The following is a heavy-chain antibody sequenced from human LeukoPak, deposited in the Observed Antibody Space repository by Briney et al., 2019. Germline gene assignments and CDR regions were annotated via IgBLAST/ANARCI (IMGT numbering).Heavy chain of an antibody. CDR1: GFTFSSYG. V-gene: IGHV3-30*02. CDR2: IRYDGSSQ. CDR3: AKRRDVAAGGSGAFDY. J-gene: IGHJ4*02. D-gene: IGHD6-13*01. Sequence: GGCLSLSCAASGFTFSSYGMHWVRPAPGKGLEWVAFIRYDGSSQRYTDSVKGRFTISRDNSKNTVYLQMNSLRAEDTAVYYCAKRRDVAAGGSGAFDYWGQGSLVTVSS.